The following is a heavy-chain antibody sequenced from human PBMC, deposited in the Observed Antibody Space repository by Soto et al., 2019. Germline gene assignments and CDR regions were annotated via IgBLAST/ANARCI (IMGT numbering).Heavy chain of an antibody. D-gene: IGHD2-21*02. J-gene: IGHJ6*02. CDR2: IIPIFGTA. V-gene: IGHV1-69*12. CDR3: ARDRNIVVVTAIRYYYYGMDV. CDR1: GGTFSSYA. Sequence: VQLVQSGAEVKKPGSSVKVSCKASGGTFSSYAISWVRQAPGQGLEWMGGIIPIFGTANYAQKFQGRVTITADESTSTAYMELSSLRSEDTAVYYCARDRNIVVVTAIRYYYYGMDVWGQGTTVTVSS.